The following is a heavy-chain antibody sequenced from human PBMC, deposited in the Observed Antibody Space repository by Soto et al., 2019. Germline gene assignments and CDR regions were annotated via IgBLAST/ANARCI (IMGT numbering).Heavy chain of an antibody. D-gene: IGHD5-18*01. V-gene: IGHV4-30-4*01. CDR1: GAPISSGVFY. CDR2: IYYRGMT. CDR3: ARAQARNGYGQSFDI. Sequence: QVQLLESGPGLVKPSQTLSLTCTVSGAPISSGVFYWSWIRQTPGKGLEWIGNIYYRGMTNYNPSLKSRPTISQDASKNLFSLNLTSVTAADTAVYFCARAQARNGYGQSFDIWGQGSLVTVSS. J-gene: IGHJ3*02.